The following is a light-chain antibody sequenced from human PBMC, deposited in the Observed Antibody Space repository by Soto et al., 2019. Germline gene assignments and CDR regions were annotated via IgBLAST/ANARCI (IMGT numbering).Light chain of an antibody. J-gene: IGKJ2*01. CDR3: QQRSNWPPVYT. CDR2: AAS. Sequence: EVVLTQSPATLSLSPGERATLSCRASQSVTSYLAWYQQKPGQAPRLLIYAASNRATDIPARFSGSGSGTDFTLTISSLEPEDFAVYYCQQRSNWPPVYTFGQGTK. V-gene: IGKV3-11*01. CDR1: QSVTSY.